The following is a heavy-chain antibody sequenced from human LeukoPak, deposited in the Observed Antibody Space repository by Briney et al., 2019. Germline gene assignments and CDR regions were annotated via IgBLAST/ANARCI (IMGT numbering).Heavy chain of an antibody. Sequence: GGSLRLSCAAPGFTFSTFSRSWMSWVRQAPGKGLEWVANIKEDGSQKYYVDSVKGRFTISRDNARNSLYLQMNSLRAEDTAVYYCARLQATVTSNWFDPWGQGTLVTVSS. CDR2: IKEDGSQK. CDR3: ARLQATVTSNWFDP. D-gene: IGHD4-17*01. CDR1: GFTFSTFSRSW. J-gene: IGHJ5*02. V-gene: IGHV3-7*03.